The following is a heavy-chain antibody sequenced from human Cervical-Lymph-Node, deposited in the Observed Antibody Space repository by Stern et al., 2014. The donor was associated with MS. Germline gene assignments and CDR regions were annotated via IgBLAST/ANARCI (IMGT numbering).Heavy chain of an antibody. J-gene: IGHJ4*02. D-gene: IGHD6-13*01. Sequence: QVQLQESGPGLVKPSQTLSLTCTVSGGSVSSGGYYWSWIRQHPGKGLEXIGNIYYSGSTYYNPSLKSRVFISVEKSKNQFSLDLSSVTAADTAVYYCARGGPPYSFNWSYFDYWGQGTLVTVSS. CDR3: ARGGPPYSFNWSYFDY. V-gene: IGHV4-31*03. CDR1: GGSVSSGGYY. CDR2: IYYSGST.